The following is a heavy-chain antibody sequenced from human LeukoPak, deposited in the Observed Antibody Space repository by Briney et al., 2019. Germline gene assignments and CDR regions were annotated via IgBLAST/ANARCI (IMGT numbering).Heavy chain of an antibody. J-gene: IGHJ3*02. CDR2: ISGSGSTI. CDR3: ARIQSGFDI. CDR1: GFTFSDHH. D-gene: IGHD1-26*01. V-gene: IGHV3-11*04. Sequence: GGSLRLSCAASGFTFSDHHMTWIRQAPGKGLEWLSYISGSGSTIFYADSVKGRLTISRDNAKKSLYLQMNSLRAEDTAGYYCARIQSGFDIWGQGTMVTVSS.